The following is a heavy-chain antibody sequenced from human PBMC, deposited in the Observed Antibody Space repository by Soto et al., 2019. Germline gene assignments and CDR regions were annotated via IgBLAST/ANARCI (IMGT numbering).Heavy chain of an antibody. CDR1: GFTFSSYA. J-gene: IGHJ4*02. V-gene: IGHV3-23*01. Sequence: EVQLLESGGGLVQPGGSLRLSCAASGFTFSSYAMSWVRQAPGKGLEWVSAISGSGGSTYYADSVKGRFTISRDNSENTLYLQMNSLRAEDTAVYYCAKDRGTYSSSWYPQDYWGQGTLVTVSS. D-gene: IGHD6-13*01. CDR2: ISGSGGST. CDR3: AKDRGTYSSSWYPQDY.